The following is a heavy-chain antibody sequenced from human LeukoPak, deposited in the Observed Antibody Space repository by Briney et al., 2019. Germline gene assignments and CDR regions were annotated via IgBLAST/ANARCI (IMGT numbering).Heavy chain of an antibody. CDR1: GFTFSSYG. CDR2: ISYDGSNK. D-gene: IGHD5-18*01. J-gene: IGHJ4*02. CDR3: AKDGGYSYERALDY. Sequence: GWSLRLSCAASGFTFSSYGMHWVRQAPGKGLEWVAVISYDGSNKYYADSVKGRFTISRDNSKNTLYLQMNSLRAEDTAVYYCAKDGGYSYERALDYWGQGTLVTVSS. V-gene: IGHV3-30*18.